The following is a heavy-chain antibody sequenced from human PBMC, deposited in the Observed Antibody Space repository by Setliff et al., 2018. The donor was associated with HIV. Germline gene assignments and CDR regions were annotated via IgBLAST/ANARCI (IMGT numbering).Heavy chain of an antibody. CDR2: LSGSGGST. J-gene: IGHJ4*02. CDR1: GFTFTSHS. V-gene: IGHV3-23*01. CDR3: ARYLFCGGDCYSGFDY. D-gene: IGHD2-21*02. Sequence: GGSLRLSCVTSGFTFTSHSMNWVRLRPGKGLEWVSVLSGSGGSTYYADSVKGRFTISRDNSKNTLYLQMHSLRAEDTAVYYCARYLFCGGDCYSGFDYWGQGTLVTVSS.